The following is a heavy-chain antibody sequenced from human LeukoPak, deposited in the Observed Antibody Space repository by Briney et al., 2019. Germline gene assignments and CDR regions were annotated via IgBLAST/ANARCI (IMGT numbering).Heavy chain of an antibody. Sequence: PGGSLRLSCAASGFTFSNAWMNWVRQAPGKGLEWVSRIKGDGTYKNYADSVRGRFTISRDNAKNTLSLQMNSLRAEDTAVYFCVRDGDAYNFDWWGQGALVTVSS. CDR2: IKGDGTYK. V-gene: IGHV3-74*01. D-gene: IGHD5-24*01. CDR1: GFTFSNAW. J-gene: IGHJ4*02. CDR3: VRDGDAYNFDW.